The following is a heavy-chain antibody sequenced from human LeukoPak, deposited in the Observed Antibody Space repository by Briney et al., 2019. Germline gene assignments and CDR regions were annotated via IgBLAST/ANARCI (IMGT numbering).Heavy chain of an antibody. D-gene: IGHD2-2*01. CDR3: ARVPILGYCSSTSCRPKYFDY. CDR1: GGSFSGYY. J-gene: IGHJ4*02. CDR2: INHSGST. Sequence: SETLSLTCAVDGGSFSGYYWSWIRQPPGKGLEWIGEINHSGSTNYNPSLKRRVTISVDTSKNQFSLKLSSVTAADTAVYYCARVPILGYCSSTSCRPKYFDYWGQGTLVTVSS. V-gene: IGHV4-34*01.